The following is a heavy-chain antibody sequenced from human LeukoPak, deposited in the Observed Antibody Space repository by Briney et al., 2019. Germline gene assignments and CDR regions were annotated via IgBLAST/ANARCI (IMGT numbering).Heavy chain of an antibody. Sequence: PSETLSLTCTVSGGSISSSSYYLGWIRQPPGKGLEWIGSIYYSGSTYYNPPLKSRVTISVDTSKNQFSLKLSSVTAADTAVYYCARLRGQWLEKGFFGYWGQGTLVTVSS. CDR1: GGSISSSSYY. J-gene: IGHJ4*02. CDR2: IYYSGST. V-gene: IGHV4-39*01. D-gene: IGHD6-19*01. CDR3: ARLRGQWLEKGFFGY.